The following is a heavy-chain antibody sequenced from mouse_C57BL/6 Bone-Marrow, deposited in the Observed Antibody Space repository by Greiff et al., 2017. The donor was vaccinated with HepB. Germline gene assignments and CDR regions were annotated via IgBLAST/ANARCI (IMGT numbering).Heavy chain of an antibody. V-gene: IGHV1-15*01. D-gene: IGHD1-1*01. CDR3: TREGELRRYFGY. Sequence: VQLQQSGAELVRPGASVTLSCKASGYTFTDYEMHWVKQTPVHGLEWIGAIDPETGGTAYNQKFKGKAILTADKSSSTAYMELRSLTSEDSAVYYCTREGELRRYFGYWGQGATLTVSS. CDR2: IDPETGGT. J-gene: IGHJ2*01. CDR1: GYTFTDYE.